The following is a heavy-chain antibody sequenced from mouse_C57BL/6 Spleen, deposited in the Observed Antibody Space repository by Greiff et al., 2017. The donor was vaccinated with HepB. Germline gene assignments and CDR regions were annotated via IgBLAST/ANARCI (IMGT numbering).Heavy chain of an antibody. J-gene: IGHJ3*01. V-gene: IGHV1-61*01. CDR1: GYTFTSYW. CDR2: IYPSDSET. D-gene: IGHD1-1*01. CDR3: ARAYYGSEGFAY. Sequence: QVQLKQPGAELVRPGSSVKLSCKASGYTFTSYWMDWVKQRPGQGLEWIGNIYPSDSETHYNQKFKDKATLTVDKSSSTAYMQLSSLTSEDSAVYYCARAYYGSEGFAYWGQGTLVTVSA.